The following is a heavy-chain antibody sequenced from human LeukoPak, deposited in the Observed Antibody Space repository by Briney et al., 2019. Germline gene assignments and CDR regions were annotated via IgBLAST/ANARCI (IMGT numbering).Heavy chain of an antibody. D-gene: IGHD6-6*01. CDR1: GYTFTGYY. Sequence: GASVKVSCKASGYTFTGYYMHWVRQAPGQGPEWTGWINPNSGGTNYAQKFQGRVTMTRDTSISTAYMELSRLRSDDTAVYYCASPTSGSSSGYGYWGQGTLVTVSS. CDR3: ASPTSGSSSGYGY. J-gene: IGHJ4*02. V-gene: IGHV1-2*02. CDR2: INPNSGGT.